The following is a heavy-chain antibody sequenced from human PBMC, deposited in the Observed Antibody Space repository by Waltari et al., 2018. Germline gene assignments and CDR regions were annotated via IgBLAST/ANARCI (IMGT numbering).Heavy chain of an antibody. J-gene: IGHJ4*02. CDR2: IYHTGST. V-gene: IGHV4-38-2*02. CDR1: GHSVNNDFY. D-gene: IGHD3-16*01. CDR3: AEEGDFRAGLFES. Sequence: QVQLRESGPGLVRSSETLSLSCTVSGHSVNNDFYWAWIRQSPGGGREWIASIYHTGSTHYNSSHKSRVSSSTDMSTKQFFLTLTHLTAADTAVYYCAEEGDFRAGLFESWGQGTLVSVSS.